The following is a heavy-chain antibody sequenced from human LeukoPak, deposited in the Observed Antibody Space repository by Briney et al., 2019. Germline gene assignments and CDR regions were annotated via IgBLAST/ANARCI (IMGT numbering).Heavy chain of an antibody. CDR1: GYTLTELS. V-gene: IGHV1-24*01. Sequence: ASVKVSCKVSGYTLTELSMHWVRQAPGKGLEWMGGFDPEDGETIYAQKFQGRVTMTEDTSTDTAYMELSSLRSEDTAVYCCATRSEGGYGMDVWGQGTTVTVSS. CDR3: ATRSEGGYGMDV. D-gene: IGHD2-15*01. CDR2: FDPEDGET. J-gene: IGHJ6*02.